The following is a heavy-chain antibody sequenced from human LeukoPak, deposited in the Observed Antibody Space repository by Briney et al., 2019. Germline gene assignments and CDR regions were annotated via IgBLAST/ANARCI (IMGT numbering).Heavy chain of an antibody. J-gene: IGHJ4*02. CDR1: GYTFTDYF. Sequence: ASVKVSCKASGYTFTDYFMNWVRQAPGQGLEWMGWINPNSGGTNYAQKFQGRVTMTGDTSISTAYMELSRLRSDDTAVYYCARDLIVGAPRPLDYWGQGTLVTVSS. V-gene: IGHV1-2*02. CDR3: ARDLIVGAPRPLDY. D-gene: IGHD1-26*01. CDR2: INPNSGGT.